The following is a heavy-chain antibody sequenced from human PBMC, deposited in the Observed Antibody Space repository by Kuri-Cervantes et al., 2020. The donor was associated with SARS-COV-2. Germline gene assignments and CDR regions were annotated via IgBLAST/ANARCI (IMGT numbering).Heavy chain of an antibody. V-gene: IGHV3-7*03. CDR2: IRHDGSEM. CDR1: GFTFSNAW. Sequence: GGSLRLSCAASGFTFSNAWMSWVRQAPGKGLEWVANIRHDGSEMTYVDSVKGRFIISRDNVKSSLFLQMNTLRAEDTAVYYCARAQCYGGNCYFDYWGQGTLVTVSS. J-gene: IGHJ4*02. D-gene: IGHD4-23*01. CDR3: ARAQCYGGNCYFDY.